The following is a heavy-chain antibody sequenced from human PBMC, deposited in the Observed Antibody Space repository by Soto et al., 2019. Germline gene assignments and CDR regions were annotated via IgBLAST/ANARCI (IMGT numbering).Heavy chain of an antibody. CDR2: LSGSGRST. CDR1: GFTFSTYG. J-gene: IGHJ3*01. V-gene: IGHV3-23*01. CDR3: RKRPLPEGLQGTLGAFDF. Sequence: EVQVLESGGGLVQPGGSLRLSCAASGFTFSTYGMSWVRQAPGKGLEWVSDLSGSGRSTYYTDSVKGRFTISRDNSKNTLYLQMNSLRAEDTAVYYCRKRPLPEGLQGTLGAFDFWGQGTMVTVSS.